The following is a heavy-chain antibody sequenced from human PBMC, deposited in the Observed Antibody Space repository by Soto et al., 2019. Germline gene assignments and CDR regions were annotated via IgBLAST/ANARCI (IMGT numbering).Heavy chain of an antibody. J-gene: IGHJ5*02. CDR3: AKDPYSIAAGYWFDP. D-gene: IGHD6-13*01. CDR1: GFTFEDYA. CDR2: ISWNSGSI. V-gene: IGHV3-9*01. Sequence: QPGGSLGLSCAASGFTFEDYAMHWVRQAPGKGLEWVSGISWNSGSIGYADSVKGRFTISRDNAKNSLYLQMNSLRAEDTALYYCAKDPYSIAAGYWFDPWGQGTLVTVSS.